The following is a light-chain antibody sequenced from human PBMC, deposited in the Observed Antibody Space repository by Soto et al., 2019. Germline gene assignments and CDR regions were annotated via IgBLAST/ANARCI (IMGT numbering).Light chain of an antibody. CDR1: QSVSTSY. CDR3: QQYSTSRPT. J-gene: IGKJ1*01. V-gene: IGKV3-20*01. CDR2: GTS. Sequence: EIVLTQSPGTLSLSPGERATLSCRASQSVSTSYLAWYQQKPGQAPRLLFNGTSTRATGIPDRISGSGSGTDFTLTISRLEPEDFAVYYCQQYSTSRPTFGEGTKVEIK.